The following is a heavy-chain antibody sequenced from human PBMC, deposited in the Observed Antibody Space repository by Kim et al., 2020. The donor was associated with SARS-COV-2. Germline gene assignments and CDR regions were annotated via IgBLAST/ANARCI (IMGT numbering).Heavy chain of an antibody. Sequence: GGSLRLSCAASGFTFSSYSMNWVRQAPGKGLEWVSSISSSSSYIYYADSVKGRFTISRDNAKNSLYLQMNSLRAEDTAVYYCARDLVVRGLKVAYGMDVWGQGTTVTVSS. V-gene: IGHV3-21*01. D-gene: IGHD3-10*01. CDR2: ISSSSSYI. CDR3: ARDLVVRGLKVAYGMDV. J-gene: IGHJ6*02. CDR1: GFTFSSYS.